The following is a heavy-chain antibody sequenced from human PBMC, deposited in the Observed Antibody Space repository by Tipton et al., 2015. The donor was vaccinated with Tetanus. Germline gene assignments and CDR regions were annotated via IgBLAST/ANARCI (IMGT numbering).Heavy chain of an antibody. Sequence: SLRLSCAASGFTFNTYWMSWARQAPGKGLEWVANIEYDESEKYYVDSVKGRFTISRDNAKNSLYLQMNSLRVDDTAVYYCARGMSFDPWGQGTLVTVSS. CDR2: IEYDESEK. J-gene: IGHJ5*02. CDR3: ARGMSFDP. V-gene: IGHV3-7*01. CDR1: GFTFNTYW.